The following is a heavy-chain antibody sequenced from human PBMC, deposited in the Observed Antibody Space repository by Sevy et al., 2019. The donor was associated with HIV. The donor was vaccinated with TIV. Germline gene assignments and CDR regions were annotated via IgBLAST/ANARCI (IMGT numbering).Heavy chain of an antibody. J-gene: IGHJ4*02. CDR3: AREAGYYFDS. D-gene: IGHD6-19*01. CDR1: GFTFSDYH. V-gene: IGHV3-11*01. CDR2: ISSRGSTE. Sequence: GGSLRLSCEASGFTFSDYHMTWIRQAPGKGLEWVAYISSRGSTEHYADSVKGRFTISRDNVKNSLYLQMDSLRGEDTAVYYCAREAGYYFDSWGQGSLVTVSS.